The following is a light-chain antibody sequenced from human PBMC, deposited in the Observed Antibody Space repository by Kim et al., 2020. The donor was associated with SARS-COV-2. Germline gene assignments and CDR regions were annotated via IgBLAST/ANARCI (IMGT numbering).Light chain of an antibody. CDR2: GKN. CDR1: SLRSYY. V-gene: IGLV3-19*01. CDR3: NSRDSSGNLVV. Sequence: SSELTQDPAVSVALGQTVRITCQGDSLRSYYASWYQQKPGQAPVLVIYGKNNRPSGIPDRFSGSSSGNTASLTITGAQAADEADYYFNSRDSSGNLVVFG. J-gene: IGLJ2*01.